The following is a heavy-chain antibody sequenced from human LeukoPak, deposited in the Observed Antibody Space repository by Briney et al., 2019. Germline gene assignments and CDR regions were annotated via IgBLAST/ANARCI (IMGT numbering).Heavy chain of an antibody. Sequence: ASVKVSCKVSGYTLTELSMHWVRQAPGKGLEWMGGFDPEDGETIYAQKFQGRVTITADKSTSTAYMELSSLRSEDTAVYYCARASGIAAAAHFDYWGQGTLVTVSS. J-gene: IGHJ4*02. V-gene: IGHV1-24*01. CDR3: ARASGIAAAAHFDY. CDR1: GYTLTELS. D-gene: IGHD6-13*01. CDR2: FDPEDGET.